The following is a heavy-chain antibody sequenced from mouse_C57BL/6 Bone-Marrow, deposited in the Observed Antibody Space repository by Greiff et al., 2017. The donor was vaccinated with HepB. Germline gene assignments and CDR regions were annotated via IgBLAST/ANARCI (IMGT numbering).Heavy chain of an antibody. CDR2: IYPRSGNT. V-gene: IGHV1-81*01. Sequence: QVQLQQSGAELARPGASVKLSCKASGYTFTSYGISWVKQRTGQGLEWIGEIYPRSGNTYYNEKFKGKATLAADKSSSTAYMELRSLTSEDSAVYFCARSRGTGNSPDYWGQGTTLTVSS. D-gene: IGHD2-14*01. CDR1: GYTFTSYG. CDR3: ARSRGTGNSPDY. J-gene: IGHJ2*01.